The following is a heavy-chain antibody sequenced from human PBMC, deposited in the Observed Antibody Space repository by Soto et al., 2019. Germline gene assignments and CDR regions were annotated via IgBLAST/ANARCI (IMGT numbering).Heavy chain of an antibody. J-gene: IGHJ4*02. CDR1: GASIRSYY. CDR3: ARGARYSGGNAYYFDY. CDR2: SYYSGST. D-gene: IGHD2-15*01. Sequence: SETLSLTCTVSGASIRSYYWNWIRQPPGKGLEWIAYSYYSGSTNYNPSLKSRVTISVDTSKNQFSLKLSSVTAADTAVYYCARGARYSGGNAYYFDYWGQGTLVTVSS. V-gene: IGHV4-59*01.